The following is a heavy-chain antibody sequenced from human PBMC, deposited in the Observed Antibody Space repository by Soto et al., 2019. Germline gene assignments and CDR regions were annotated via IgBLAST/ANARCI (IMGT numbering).Heavy chain of an antibody. CDR3: ARQFRDVYNAVEY. Sequence: SETLSLTCAVYGGSFSGYYWTWIRQPPGTGLEWIGEINHSGSTIYNPSLKSRVTISADTSKNQFSLRLSSVTAADTAVYFCARQFRDVYNAVEYWGQGALVTVSS. CDR1: GGSFSGYY. V-gene: IGHV4-34*01. D-gene: IGHD1-1*01. J-gene: IGHJ4*02. CDR2: INHSGST.